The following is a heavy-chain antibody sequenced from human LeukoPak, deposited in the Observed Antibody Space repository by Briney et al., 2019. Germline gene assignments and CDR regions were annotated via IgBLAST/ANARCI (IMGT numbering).Heavy chain of an antibody. CDR3: ARVLSLYCSSTSCYGDYFDY. Sequence: GGSLLLSCAASGFTFSSYAMHWVRPAPGKGLERVAVISYDGSNKYYEDSVKGRFTISRDNSKNTLYLQMNSLRAEDTAVYYCARVLSLYCSSTSCYGDYFDYWGQGTLVTVSS. CDR2: ISYDGSNK. CDR1: GFTFSSYA. D-gene: IGHD2-2*01. V-gene: IGHV3-30*04. J-gene: IGHJ4*02.